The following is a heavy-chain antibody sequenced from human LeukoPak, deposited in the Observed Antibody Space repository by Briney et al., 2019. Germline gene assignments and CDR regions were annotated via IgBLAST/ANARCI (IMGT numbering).Heavy chain of an antibody. J-gene: IGHJ6*03. CDR3: AKESDSYDFWSGYYGYYYHMDV. D-gene: IGHD3-3*01. CDR2: INPSGGTT. V-gene: IGHV1-46*01. CDR1: GYTFTSYL. Sequence: GASVKLSCKASGYTFTSYLMHWVRQAPGQGLEWVGLINPSGGTTKYAQRFQGRVTMTRDMSTSTVYMDLSSLTSEDTAVYYCAKESDSYDFWSGYYGYYYHMDVWGKGTTVTVSS.